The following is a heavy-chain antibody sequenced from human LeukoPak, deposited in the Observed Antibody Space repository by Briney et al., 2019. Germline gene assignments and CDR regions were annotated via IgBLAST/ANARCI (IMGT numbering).Heavy chain of an antibody. CDR1: GGSFSGYY. J-gene: IGHJ3*02. D-gene: IGHD5-12*01. CDR2: INHSGST. CDR3: AVATILSAFDI. Sequence: NPSETLSLTCAVYGGSFSGYYWSWIRQPPGKGLEWIGEINHSGSTNYNPSLKSRVTISVDTSKNQFSLKLSSVTAADTAVYYCAVATILSAFDIWGQGTMVTVSS. V-gene: IGHV4-34*01.